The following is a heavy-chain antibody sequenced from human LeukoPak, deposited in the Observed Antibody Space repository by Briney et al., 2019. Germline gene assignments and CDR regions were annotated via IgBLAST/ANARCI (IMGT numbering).Heavy chain of an antibody. J-gene: IGHJ4*02. CDR2: INHSGST. Sequence: SETLSLTCAVYGGSFSGYYWSWIRQPPGKGLECIVEINHSGSTNYNPSLKSRVTISVDTSKNQFSLKLSSVTAADTAVYYCARGRRPLRAWPYYFDYWGQGTLVTVSS. CDR1: GGSFSGYY. D-gene: IGHD5-12*01. CDR3: ARGRRPLRAWPYYFDY. V-gene: IGHV4-34*01.